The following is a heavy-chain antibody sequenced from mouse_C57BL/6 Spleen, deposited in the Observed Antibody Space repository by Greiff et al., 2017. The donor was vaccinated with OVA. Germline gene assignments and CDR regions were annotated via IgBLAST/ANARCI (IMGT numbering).Heavy chain of an antibody. Sequence: VQLQQPGAELVRPGTSVKLSCKASGYTFTSYWMHWVKQRPGQGLEWIGVIDPSASYTNYSQKFKGKATLTVDPSYSTAYMQLSSLTSEDSAVYYCARSGTVVGYFDYWGQGTTLTVSS. D-gene: IGHD1-1*01. J-gene: IGHJ2*01. CDR1: GYTFTSYW. CDR2: IDPSASYT. CDR3: ARSGTVVGYFDY. V-gene: IGHV1-59*01.